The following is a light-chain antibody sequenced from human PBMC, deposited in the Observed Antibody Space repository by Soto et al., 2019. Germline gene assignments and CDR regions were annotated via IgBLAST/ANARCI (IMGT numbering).Light chain of an antibody. CDR2: AAS. Sequence: DMEMTQSPSSLSASVGDRVTITCRASQSISNYLNWYQHKPGTVPKLLIYAASSLQSGVPTRFSGSESGTDFTLTINGRQPEDFATYCCQQSDGTPLTFGGGTKIEIK. CDR1: QSISNY. CDR3: QQSDGTPLT. V-gene: IGKV1-39*01. J-gene: IGKJ4*01.